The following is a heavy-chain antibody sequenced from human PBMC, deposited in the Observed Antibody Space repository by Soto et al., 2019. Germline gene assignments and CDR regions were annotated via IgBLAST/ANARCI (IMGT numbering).Heavy chain of an antibody. J-gene: IGHJ3*02. CDR2: ISYDGSNK. CDR3: AKDLGASRPSSWYSLRGAFDI. V-gene: IGHV3-30*18. D-gene: IGHD6-13*01. Sequence: SLLLSCAASGFTFSSYGMHRVRQAPGKGLEWVAVISYDGSNKYYADSVKGRFTISRDNSKNTLYLQMNSLRAEDTAVYYCAKDLGASRPSSWYSLRGAFDIWGQGTMVTVSS. CDR1: GFTFSSYG.